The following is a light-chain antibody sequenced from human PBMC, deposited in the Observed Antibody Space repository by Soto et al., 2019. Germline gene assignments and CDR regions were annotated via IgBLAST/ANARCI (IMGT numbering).Light chain of an antibody. Sequence: QSVLTQPASVSGSPGQSITIPCTVTSSDFGGYNYVSWYQQHPGKAPKLMIYDVSNRPSGVSNRFSGSKSGNTASLTISGLQAEDEADYYCSSYTSSSPYVFGTGTKVTVL. CDR2: DVS. CDR1: SSDFGGYNY. V-gene: IGLV2-14*01. CDR3: SSYTSSSPYV. J-gene: IGLJ1*01.